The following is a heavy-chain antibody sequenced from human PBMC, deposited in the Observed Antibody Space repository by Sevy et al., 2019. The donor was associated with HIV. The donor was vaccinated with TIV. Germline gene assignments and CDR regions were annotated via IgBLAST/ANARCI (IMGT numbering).Heavy chain of an antibody. CDR3: AGENAWGRGYS. J-gene: IGHJ4*02. V-gene: IGHV4-59*08. Sequence: SETLSLTCTVSGGSITSLYWNWIRQPPGKGLEWIANIYYNGHINYNPSLKSRFTLSLDTSKNHYSLRLSSVTAADTAMYYCAGENAWGRGYSWGQGTLVTVSS. CDR2: IYYNGHI. D-gene: IGHD1-26*01. CDR1: GGSITSLY.